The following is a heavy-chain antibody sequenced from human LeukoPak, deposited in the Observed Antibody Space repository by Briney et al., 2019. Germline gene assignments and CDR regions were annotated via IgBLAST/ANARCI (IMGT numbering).Heavy chain of an antibody. D-gene: IGHD3-22*01. CDR3: ARDANYYDSRGENYFNY. CDR2: IKRDGSDT. Sequence: RGSLRLSCAASGFAFSSYWMSWVRQAPGKGLEWVANIKRDGSDTSYVDSVKGRFTISRDNAKNSLYLQLNSLRAEDTAVYYCARDANYYDSRGENYFNYWGQGTLVTVSS. V-gene: IGHV3-7*01. CDR1: GFAFSSYW. J-gene: IGHJ4*02.